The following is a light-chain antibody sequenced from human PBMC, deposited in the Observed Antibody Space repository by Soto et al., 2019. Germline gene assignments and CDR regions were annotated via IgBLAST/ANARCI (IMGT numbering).Light chain of an antibody. Sequence: IGSWHSAGAVSLYTGERATVSCRASQSVGSNYLAWHQRTPGQAPRLLIYGATSRATGIPDRCSGSGSGTDFTLTISSLQPEDFTVYYYQHIGSSPRTFGQGTKVDNK. CDR1: QSVGSNY. V-gene: IGKV3-20*01. CDR3: QHIGSSPRT. J-gene: IGKJ1*01. CDR2: GAT.